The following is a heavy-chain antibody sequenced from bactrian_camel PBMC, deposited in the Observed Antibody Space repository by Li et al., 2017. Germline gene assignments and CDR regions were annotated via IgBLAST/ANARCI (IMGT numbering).Heavy chain of an antibody. D-gene: IGHD1*01. CDR3: AAAGWVRAWLDQRDYIH. CDR1: GVTGSRVC. J-gene: IGHJ4*01. CDR2: VYRGGGDP. V-gene: IGHV3S40*01. Sequence: VQLVESGGGSVQPGESLTLSCTAFGVTGSRVCMGWFRQAPGKEIEGVAAVYRGGGDPYYANSVKGRFTVSQDNAKDTVYLQIDNLKPEDTAMYYCAAAGWVRAWLDQRDYIHWGQGTQVTVS.